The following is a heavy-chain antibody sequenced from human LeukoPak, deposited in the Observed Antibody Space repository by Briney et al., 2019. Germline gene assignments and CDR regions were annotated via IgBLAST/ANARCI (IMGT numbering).Heavy chain of an antibody. CDR1: GGTFSTYA. J-gene: IGHJ5*02. CDR3: ASEENWFDP. CDR2: LIPIFGTV. V-gene: IGHV1-69*05. Sequence: SVKVSYKPSGGTFSTYAISWVRQAPGQGLEWMGRLIPIFGTVNYAQNFQGRVTITTDESTSTAYMELSSLRSEDTAVYYCASEENWFDPWGQGTLVTVSS.